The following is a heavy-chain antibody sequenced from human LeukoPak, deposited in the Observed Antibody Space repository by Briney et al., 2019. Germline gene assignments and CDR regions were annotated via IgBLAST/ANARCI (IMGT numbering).Heavy chain of an antibody. V-gene: IGHV3-7*01. CDR1: GFTFSSYW. J-gene: IGHJ5*02. CDR2: IKQDGSEK. Sequence: GGSLRLSCAASGFTFSSYWMSWVRQAPGKGLEWVANIKQDGSEKYYVDSVKSRFTISRDNAKNSLYLQMNSLRAEDTAVYYCARSYCSSTSCYEPHRINWFDPWGQGTLVTVSS. CDR3: ARSYCSSTSCYEPHRINWFDP. D-gene: IGHD2-2*01.